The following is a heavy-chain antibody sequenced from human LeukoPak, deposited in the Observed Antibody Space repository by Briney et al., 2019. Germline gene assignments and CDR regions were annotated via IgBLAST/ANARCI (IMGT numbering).Heavy chain of an antibody. CDR1: GGSFSGYY. CDR3: AGGRPTVGFDY. CDR2: INHSGST. Sequence: PSETLSLTCAVYGGSFSGYYWSWIRQPPGKGLEWIGEINHSGSTNYNPSLKSRVTISVDTSKNQFSLKLSSVTAADTAVYYCAGGRPTVGFDYWGQGTLVTVSS. D-gene: IGHD4-17*01. J-gene: IGHJ4*02. V-gene: IGHV4-34*01.